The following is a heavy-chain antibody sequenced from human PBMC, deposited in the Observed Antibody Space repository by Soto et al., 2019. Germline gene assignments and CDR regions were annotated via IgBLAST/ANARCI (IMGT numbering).Heavy chain of an antibody. Sequence: EVQLVESGGGLVQPGGSLRLSCAASGFTFSSNSMNWVRQAPGKGLEWVSYISSSSSTIYYADSVKGRFTISRDNAKNXLXLXXNSLRDEDTAVYYCAREWQLIGYCSGGSCAKAGGYWGQGTLVTVSS. D-gene: IGHD2-15*01. CDR3: AREWQLIGYCSGGSCAKAGGY. CDR1: GFTFSSNS. CDR2: ISSSSSTI. J-gene: IGHJ4*02. V-gene: IGHV3-48*02.